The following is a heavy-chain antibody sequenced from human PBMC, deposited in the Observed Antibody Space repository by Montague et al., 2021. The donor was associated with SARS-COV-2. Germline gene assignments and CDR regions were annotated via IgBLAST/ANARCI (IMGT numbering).Heavy chain of an antibody. CDR1: GDSISSDY. J-gene: IGHJ6*02. CDR2: IYYSGST. V-gene: IGHV4-59*08. Sequence: SETLSLTCTVSGDSISSDYWNWIRQSPGKGLEWIGYIYYSGSTXXXPSXXXRVTISIDTSKNQFPLNLNSVTAADTAVFYCARTRVGGRYYSGNYYYHYDMDVWGRGTTVTVSS. D-gene: IGHD1-26*01. CDR3: ARTRVGGRYYSGNYYYHYDMDV.